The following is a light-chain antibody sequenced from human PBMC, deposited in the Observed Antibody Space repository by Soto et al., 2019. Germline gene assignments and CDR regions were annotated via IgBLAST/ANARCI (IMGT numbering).Light chain of an antibody. Sequence: EIVMMQSPATLSVSPGERATLSCRARQSAISNLAWYQQKPGHAPRLLMYGACTRATGITVRFSSRWSGTECTLTVSSLQAEDFAVYYCQQYHKWQLTVGGGTKVEIK. CDR3: QQYHKWQLT. CDR2: GAC. CDR1: QSAISN. V-gene: IGKV3-15*01. J-gene: IGKJ4*01.